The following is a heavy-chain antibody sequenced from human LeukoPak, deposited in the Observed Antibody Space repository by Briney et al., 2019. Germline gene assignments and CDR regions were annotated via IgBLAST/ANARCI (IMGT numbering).Heavy chain of an antibody. CDR1: GYTFTGYY. CDR3: ARDRSLGWFGELNYYYYMDV. V-gene: IGHV1-2*02. D-gene: IGHD3-10*01. CDR2: INPNSGGT. Sequence: ASVKVSCKASGYTFTGYYMHWVRQAPGQGLEWMGWINPNSGGTNYAQKFQGRVTMTRDTSISTAYMELSRLRSDDTAVYYCARDRSLGWFGELNYYYYMDVWGKGTTVTISS. J-gene: IGHJ6*03.